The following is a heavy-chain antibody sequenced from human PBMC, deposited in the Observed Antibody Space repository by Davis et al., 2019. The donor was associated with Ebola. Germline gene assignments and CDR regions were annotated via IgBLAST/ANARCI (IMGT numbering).Heavy chain of an antibody. Sequence: GESLKISCAASGFTFSAMHWVRQAPGKGLEWVAGISYDGSNKYYRDSVKGRFTMSRDNAKNSLYLQMNSLRAEDTAVYYCARDRIPAAIDYYGMDVWGQGTTVTVSS. CDR3: ARDRIPAAIDYYGMDV. CDR1: GFTFSA. J-gene: IGHJ6*02. V-gene: IGHV3-30*03. CDR2: ISYDGSNK. D-gene: IGHD2-2*01.